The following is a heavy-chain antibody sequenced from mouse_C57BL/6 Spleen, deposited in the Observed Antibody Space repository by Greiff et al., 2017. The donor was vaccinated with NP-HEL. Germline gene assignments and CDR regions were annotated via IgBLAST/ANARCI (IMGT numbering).Heavy chain of an antibody. J-gene: IGHJ4*01. CDR1: GYSFTDYN. CDR3: ASGGLHYGSSPYYAMDY. V-gene: IGHV1-39*01. CDR2: INPNYGTT. Sequence: EVKLQESGPELVKPGASVKISCKASGYSFTDYNMNWVKQSNGKSLEWIGVINPNYGTTSYNQKFKGKATLTVDQSSSTAYMQLNSLTSEDSAVYYCASGGLHYGSSPYYAMDYWGQGTSVTVSS. D-gene: IGHD1-1*01.